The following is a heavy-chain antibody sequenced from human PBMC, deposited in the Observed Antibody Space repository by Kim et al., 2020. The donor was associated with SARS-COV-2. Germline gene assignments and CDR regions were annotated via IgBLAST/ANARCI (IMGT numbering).Heavy chain of an antibody. CDR3: AREGAIAAAVPFDP. Sequence: AQKFQGRVTMTRDTSTSTVYMELSSLRSEDTAVYYCAREGAIAAAVPFDPWGQGTLVTVSS. J-gene: IGHJ5*02. D-gene: IGHD6-13*01. V-gene: IGHV1-46*01.